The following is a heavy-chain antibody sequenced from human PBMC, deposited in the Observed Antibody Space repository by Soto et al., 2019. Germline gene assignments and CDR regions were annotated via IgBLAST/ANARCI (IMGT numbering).Heavy chain of an antibody. J-gene: IGHJ4*02. CDR2: LLPVFGTP. Sequence: QVHLVQSGPEVKKPGSSVKVSCRSSGGTFRTYAISWVRQAPGQGLEWMGWLLPVFGTPAYGPRFQGRVTITADESSSTSYTELTRLRSDDTAVYYCARSESRNGYNQDYDFDYWGQGTLVAVSS. D-gene: IGHD3-10*01. V-gene: IGHV1-69*01. CDR3: ARSESRNGYNQDYDFDY. CDR1: GGTFRTYA.